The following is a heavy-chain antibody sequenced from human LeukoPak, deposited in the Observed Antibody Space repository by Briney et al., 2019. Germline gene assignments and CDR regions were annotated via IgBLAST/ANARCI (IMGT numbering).Heavy chain of an antibody. Sequence: ASVKVSCKASGYTFTNYGVIWVRQAPGQGLEWMGWICTYNGNTNYAQRLQGRVTMTTDTSTSTAYMELRSLRSEDTAVYYCARRYYGSGSYFRYYGMDVWGQGTTVTVPS. V-gene: IGHV1-18*01. CDR1: GYTFTNYG. D-gene: IGHD3-10*01. CDR2: ICTYNGNT. CDR3: ARRYYGSGSYFRYYGMDV. J-gene: IGHJ6*02.